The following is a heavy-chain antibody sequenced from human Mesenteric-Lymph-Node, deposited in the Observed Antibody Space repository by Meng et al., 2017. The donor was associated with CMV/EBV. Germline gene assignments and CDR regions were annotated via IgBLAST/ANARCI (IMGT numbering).Heavy chain of an antibody. CDR1: GGSISTYY. D-gene: IGHD2-15*01. J-gene: IGHJ6*02. Sequence: SETLSLTCTVSGGSISTYYWNWLRQFPGKGLEWIGYISNSGNIDYNPSLRSRVSIAVDTSKSQVSLKLSSLTAADTAVYYCARFDMDVEGYYGMDIWGQGTTVTVSS. CDR2: ISNSGNI. CDR3: ARFDMDVEGYYGMDI. V-gene: IGHV4-59*01.